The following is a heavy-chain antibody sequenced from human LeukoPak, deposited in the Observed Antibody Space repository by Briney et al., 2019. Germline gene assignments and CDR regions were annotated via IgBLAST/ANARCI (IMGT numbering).Heavy chain of an antibody. CDR3: ARHGWGDDFWSGWFDP. V-gene: IGHV4-34*01. D-gene: IGHD3-3*01. CDR1: GGSFSGYY. J-gene: IGHJ5*02. Sequence: PSETLSLTCAVYGGSFSGYYWSWIRQPPGKGLEWIGEINHSGSTNYNPSLKSRVTISVDTSKNQFSLKLSSVTAADTAVYYCARHGWGDDFWSGWFDPWGQGTLVTVSS. CDR2: INHSGST.